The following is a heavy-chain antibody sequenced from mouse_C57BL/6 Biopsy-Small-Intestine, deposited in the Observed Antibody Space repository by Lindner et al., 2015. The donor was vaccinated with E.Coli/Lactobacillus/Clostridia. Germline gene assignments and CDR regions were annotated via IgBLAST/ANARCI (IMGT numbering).Heavy chain of an antibody. Sequence: VQLQESGPGLVAPSQSLSITCTVSGFSLTSYGVDWVRQPPGKGLEWLGVIWGGGTTNYNSALMSRLSISRDNSKSQVFLKMNSLQTDGTAMYYCARHGYDGYSYAMDYWGQGTSVTVSS. CDR2: IWGGGTT. CDR3: ARHGYDGYSYAMDY. D-gene: IGHD2-3*01. V-gene: IGHV2-9*01. J-gene: IGHJ4*01. CDR1: GFSLTSYG.